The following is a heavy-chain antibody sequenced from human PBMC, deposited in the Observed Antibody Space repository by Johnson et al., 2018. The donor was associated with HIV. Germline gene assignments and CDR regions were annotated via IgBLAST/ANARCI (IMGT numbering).Heavy chain of an antibody. CDR2: ISGSGGST. CDR3: AKARIPSIAAFNRDAFDI. Sequence: VQLVESGGGLVQPGGSLRLSCAASGFTFSSYAMSWVRQAPGKGLEWVSAISGSGGSTYYADSVKGRFTISRDNSKNTLYLQMNSLRAEDTAVYYCAKARIPSIAAFNRDAFDIWGQGTMVTVSS. CDR1: GFTFSSYA. D-gene: IGHD6-6*01. J-gene: IGHJ3*02. V-gene: IGHV3-23*04.